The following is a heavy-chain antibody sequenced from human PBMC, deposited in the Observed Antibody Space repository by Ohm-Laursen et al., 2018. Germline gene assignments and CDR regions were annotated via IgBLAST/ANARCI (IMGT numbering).Heavy chain of an antibody. CDR3: ARVGDTSAYYYYLDY. D-gene: IGHD3-22*01. J-gene: IGHJ4*02. Sequence: SLRLSCAASGFTVSSNYMTWVRQAPGKGLEWVSIAYSGSGTYYADSVKGRFTISRDNSKNTVFLQMDSLRAEDTAVYYCARVGDTSAYYYYLDYWGQGTLVTVSS. CDR2: AYSGSGT. V-gene: IGHV3-53*01. CDR1: GFTVSSNY.